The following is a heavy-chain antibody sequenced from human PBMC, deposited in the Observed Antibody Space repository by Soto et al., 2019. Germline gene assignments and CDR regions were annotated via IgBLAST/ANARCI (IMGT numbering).Heavy chain of an antibody. CDR2: ISHDGSNK. CDR1: GFTFSSYG. V-gene: IGHV3-30*18. J-gene: IGHJ4*02. Sequence: LRLSCAASGFTFSSYGMHWVRQAPGKGLEWVAVISHDGSNKYYADSVKGRFTISRDNSKNTLYLQMNSLRAEDTAVYYCAKEAAAGTRPGHFDYWGQRTLVTVSS. D-gene: IGHD6-13*01. CDR3: AKEAAAGTRPGHFDY.